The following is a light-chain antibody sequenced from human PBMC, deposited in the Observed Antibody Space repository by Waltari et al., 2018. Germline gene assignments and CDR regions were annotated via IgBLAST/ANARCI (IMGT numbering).Light chain of an antibody. V-gene: IGLV3-21*03. Sequence: SYVLTQPPSVSMAPGKTARITCGENNIGIEFVTWYQRKPGQAPVLVVYGNTDRPSGFAGRFSGSNSENTATLTISRAEAGDEADYYCQVWDSNSDLVVFGGGTKLTVL. J-gene: IGLJ2*01. CDR1: NIGIEF. CDR3: QVWDSNSDLVV. CDR2: GNT.